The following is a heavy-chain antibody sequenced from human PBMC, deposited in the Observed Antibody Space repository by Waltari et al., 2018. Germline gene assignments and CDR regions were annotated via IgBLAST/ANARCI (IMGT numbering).Heavy chain of an antibody. Sequence: QVQLQESGPGLVKPSETLSLTCAVSGYSISSGYYWGWIRQPPGKGLEWIGSIYHSGSTYYNPSLKSRVTISVDTSKNQFSLKLSSVTAADTAVYYCAREGVEMATMPEIWGQGTLVTVSS. J-gene: IGHJ4*02. CDR2: IYHSGST. CDR1: GYSISSGYY. V-gene: IGHV4-38-2*02. CDR3: AREGVEMATMPEI. D-gene: IGHD5-12*01.